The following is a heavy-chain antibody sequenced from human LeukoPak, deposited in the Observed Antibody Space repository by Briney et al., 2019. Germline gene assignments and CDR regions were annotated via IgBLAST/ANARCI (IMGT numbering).Heavy chain of an antibody. D-gene: IGHD2-2*01. V-gene: IGHV1-2*02. Sequence: ASVNVSCKASGYTFTGYYMHWVRHAPGQGLEWIGWINPDSGGTNYAQKFQGRVTMTRDTSISTAYMELSRLGSDDTAVYYCARDGGEYCSSTSCLVAFDIWGQGTMVTVSS. CDR2: INPDSGGT. CDR1: GYTFTGYY. CDR3: ARDGGEYCSSTSCLVAFDI. J-gene: IGHJ3*02.